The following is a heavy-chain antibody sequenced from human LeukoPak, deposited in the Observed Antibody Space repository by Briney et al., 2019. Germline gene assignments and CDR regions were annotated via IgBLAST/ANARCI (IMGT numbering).Heavy chain of an antibody. Sequence: GGSLRLSCAASGFTFSSYAMHWVRQAPGKGLEWVSGISWNSGSIGYADSVKGRFTISRDNAKNSLYLQMNSLRAEDTALYYCAKDGEGVTMVRGVISYYGMDVWGQGTTVTVSS. CDR1: GFTFSSYA. J-gene: IGHJ6*02. D-gene: IGHD3-10*01. CDR3: AKDGEGVTMVRGVISYYGMDV. V-gene: IGHV3-9*01. CDR2: ISWNSGSI.